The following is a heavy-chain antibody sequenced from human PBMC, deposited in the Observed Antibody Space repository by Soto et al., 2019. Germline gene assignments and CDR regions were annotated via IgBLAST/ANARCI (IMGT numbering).Heavy chain of an antibody. D-gene: IGHD2-15*01. CDR1: GGSISSSSYY. CDR3: ARSSIDCRGGSCYSAWFDP. Sequence: SETLSLTCTVSGGSISSSSYYWGWIRQPPGKGLEWIGSIYYSGSTYYNPSLKSRVTISVDTSKNQFSLKLSSVTAADTAVYYCARSSIDCRGGSCYSAWFDPWGQGTLVTVSS. CDR2: IYYSGST. J-gene: IGHJ5*02. V-gene: IGHV4-39*01.